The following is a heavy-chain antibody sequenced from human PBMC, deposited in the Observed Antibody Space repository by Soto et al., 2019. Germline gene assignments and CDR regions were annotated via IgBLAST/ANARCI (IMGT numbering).Heavy chain of an antibody. CDR2: IYYRGNT. CDR1: GGSTSSSSYY. D-gene: IGHD3-9*01. V-gene: IGHV4-61*05. Sequence: SETLSLTCTVSGGSTSSSSYYWGWIRQPPGKGLEWIGYIYYRGNTDYNPSLKSRVTISLDTPKNQFSLKLSSVTAADTAVYYCARHPGYYDILTGYTTYYFDYXGQGILVTVSS. CDR3: ARHPGYYDILTGYTTYYFDY. J-gene: IGHJ4*02.